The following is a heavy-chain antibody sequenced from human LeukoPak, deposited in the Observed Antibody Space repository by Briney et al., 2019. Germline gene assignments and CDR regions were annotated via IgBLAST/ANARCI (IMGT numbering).Heavy chain of an antibody. Sequence: GGSLRLSCAASGVTFSNHAMSWVRQAPGKGLEWVSAISSSGSSTFFADHVKGRFTISRDNAKNSLYLQMNTLQAEDTAVYYCARRSPGSSSLFYYYMDVWGKGTTVTVSS. D-gene: IGHD1-26*01. V-gene: IGHV3-23*01. J-gene: IGHJ6*03. CDR1: GVTFSNHA. CDR3: ARRSPGSSSLFYYYMDV. CDR2: ISSSGSST.